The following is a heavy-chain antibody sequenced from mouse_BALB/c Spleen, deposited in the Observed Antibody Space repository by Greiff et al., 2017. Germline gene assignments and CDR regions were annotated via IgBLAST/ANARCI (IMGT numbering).Heavy chain of an antibody. V-gene: IGHV5-12-1*01. Sequence: EVKLMESGGGLVKPGGSLKLSCAASGFAFSSYDMSWVRQTPEKRLEWVAYISSGGGSTYYPDTVKGRFTISRDNAKNTLYLQMSSLKSEDTAMYYCARLGDYDYAMDYWGQGTSVTVSS. CDR3: ARLGDYDYAMDY. CDR1: GFAFSSYD. D-gene: IGHD2-4*01. J-gene: IGHJ4*01. CDR2: ISSGGGST.